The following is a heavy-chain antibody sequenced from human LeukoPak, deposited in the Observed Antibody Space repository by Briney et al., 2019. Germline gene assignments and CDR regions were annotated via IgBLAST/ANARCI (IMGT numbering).Heavy chain of an antibody. CDR1: GGSISSRSYY. J-gene: IGHJ6*02. CDR2: IYYSGST. D-gene: IGHD3-22*01. Sequence: SETLSLTCSVSGGSISSRSYYWGWIRQPPGKGLEWIGSIYYSGSTYYNPSLKSRVTISVDTSKNQFSLKLSSVTAADTAVYCGGRVPIYDSSSYYYYYGMDVWGQGTTVTVSS. CDR3: GRVPIYDSSSYYYYYGMDV. V-gene: IGHV4-39*01.